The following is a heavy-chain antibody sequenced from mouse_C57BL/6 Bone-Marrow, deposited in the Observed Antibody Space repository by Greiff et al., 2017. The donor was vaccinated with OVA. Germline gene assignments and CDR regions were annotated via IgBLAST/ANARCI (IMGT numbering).Heavy chain of an antibody. J-gene: IGHJ3*01. CDR1: GFSFNTYA. CDR2: IRSKSNNYAT. D-gene: IGHD1-1*01. Sequence: EVKLVESGGGLVQPKGSLKLSCEASGFSFNTYAMNWVRQAPGKGLEWVARIRSKSNNYATYYADSVKDRFTISRDDSESMLYLQMNNLKTEDTAMYYCVRGLLRNWGQGTLVTVSA. CDR3: VRGLLRN. V-gene: IGHV10-1*01.